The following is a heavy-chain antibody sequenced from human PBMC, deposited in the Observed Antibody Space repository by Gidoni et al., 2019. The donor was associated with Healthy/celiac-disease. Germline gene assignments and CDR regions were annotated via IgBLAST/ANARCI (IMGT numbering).Heavy chain of an antibody. Sequence: EVQLLESGGGLVQTGGSLRLSCAAAGFTFSSYAMSWVRQAPGKGLEWFSAISGSGVSTYYADSVKGRFTISRDNSKNTLYLQMNSLRAEDTAVYYCAKGGGPLDYWGQGTLVTVSS. CDR1: GFTFSSYA. D-gene: IGHD2-15*01. V-gene: IGHV3-23*01. CDR3: AKGGGPLDY. J-gene: IGHJ4*02. CDR2: ISGSGVST.